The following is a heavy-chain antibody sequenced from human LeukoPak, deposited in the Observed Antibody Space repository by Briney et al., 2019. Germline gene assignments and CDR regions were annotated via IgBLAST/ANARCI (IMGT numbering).Heavy chain of an antibody. CDR2: IYPGDSDT. J-gene: IGHJ4*02. Sequence: GESLKISCKGSGYTFASYWIAWVRQMPGKGLECMGIIYPGDSDTRYSPSFQGQVTISADKSISTAYLQWSSLKASDTAMYYCARRDTARAKAFDYWGQGTLVTVSS. V-gene: IGHV5-51*01. CDR1: GYTFASYW. D-gene: IGHD5-18*01. CDR3: ARRDTARAKAFDY.